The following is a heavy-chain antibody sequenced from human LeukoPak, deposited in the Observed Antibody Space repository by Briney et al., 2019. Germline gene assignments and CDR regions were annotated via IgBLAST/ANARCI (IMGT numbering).Heavy chain of an antibody. CDR3: ARGPKGYCSSTSCHGRWFDP. Sequence: GGSLRLSCAASGFTFSSYWMSWVRQAPGKGLEWVANIKQDGSEKYYVDSVKGRFTISRDNAKNSLYLQINSLRAEDTAVYYCARGPKGYCSSTSCHGRWFDPWGQGTLVTVSS. D-gene: IGHD2-2*01. J-gene: IGHJ5*02. CDR2: IKQDGSEK. CDR1: GFTFSSYW. V-gene: IGHV3-7*03.